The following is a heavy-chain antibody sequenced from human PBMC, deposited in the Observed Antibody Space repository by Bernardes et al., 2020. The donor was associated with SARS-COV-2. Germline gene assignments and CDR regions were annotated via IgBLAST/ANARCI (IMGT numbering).Heavy chain of an antibody. J-gene: IGHJ6*02. D-gene: IGHD5-12*01. V-gene: IGHV4-59*08. Sequence: SETLSLTCKVSGAFITSFYWSWIRQSPGKGLEWIGHVYYSGSTNYNPSLNSRVTMSPDTAKNQFSLKLRSVTAADTAVYYCARSGARYYGMDVWGQGITVTVSS. CDR2: VYYSGST. CDR1: GAFITSFY. CDR3: ARSGARYYGMDV.